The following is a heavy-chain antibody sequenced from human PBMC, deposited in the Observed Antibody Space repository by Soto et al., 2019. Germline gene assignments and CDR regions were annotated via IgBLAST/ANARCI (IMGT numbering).Heavy chain of an antibody. CDR3: AHSLIPNWGSRGAFDY. J-gene: IGHJ4*01. D-gene: IGHD7-27*01. CDR1: GFSLSTSGLG. V-gene: IGHV2-5*02. CDR2: IYWDDDK. Sequence: QITLKESGPTLVKPTQTLTLTCTFSGFSLSTSGLGVGWIRQPPGKALEWLALIYWDDDKRYSPSLKSRLTITKDTSQNQVVLTMTNMDPVDTATYYCAHSLIPNWGSRGAFDYWGHGTLVTVSS.